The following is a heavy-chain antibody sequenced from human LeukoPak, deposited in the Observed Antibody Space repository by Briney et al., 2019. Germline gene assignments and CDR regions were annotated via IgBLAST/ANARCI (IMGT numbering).Heavy chain of an antibody. V-gene: IGHV3-30-3*01. Sequence: PGGSLRLSCAASGFTFSSYAMHWVRQAPGKGLEWVAVISYDGSNKYYADSVKGRFTISRDNSKNTLYLQMNSLRAEDTAVYYCARDQGRFLEWLMALDYFDYWGQGTLVTVSS. CDR3: ARDQGRFLEWLMALDYFDY. CDR1: GFTFSSYA. D-gene: IGHD3-3*01. J-gene: IGHJ4*02. CDR2: ISYDGSNK.